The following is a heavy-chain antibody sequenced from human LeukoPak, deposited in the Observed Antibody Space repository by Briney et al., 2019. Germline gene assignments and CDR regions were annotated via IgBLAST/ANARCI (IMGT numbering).Heavy chain of an antibody. J-gene: IGHJ4*01. CDR2: IRHDGSEK. D-gene: IGHD6-13*01. Sequence: GGSLRLSCEVSGFTFTDYWMNWVRQAPGKGPEWVASIRHDGSEKTYVDSVKGRFTISRDNTKNSLSLQLNRLRAGDTAVYYCASDGTAAGIYFDVWGQGTLVSVSS. CDR1: GFTFTDYW. CDR3: ASDGTAAGIYFDV. V-gene: IGHV3-7*01.